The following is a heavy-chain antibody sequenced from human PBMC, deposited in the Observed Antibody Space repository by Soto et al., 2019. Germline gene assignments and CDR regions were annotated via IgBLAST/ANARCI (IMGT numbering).Heavy chain of an antibody. CDR1: GFTFSGSA. CDR3: TRHRRIEMATSYYFDY. J-gene: IGHJ4*02. V-gene: IGHV3-73*01. D-gene: IGHD5-12*01. Sequence: PGGSLRLSCAASGFTFSGSAMHWVRQASGKGLEWVGRIRSKANSYATAYAASVKGRFTISRDDSKNTAYLQMNSLKTEDTAVYYCTRHRRIEMATSYYFDYWGQGTLVTVSS. CDR2: IRSKANSYAT.